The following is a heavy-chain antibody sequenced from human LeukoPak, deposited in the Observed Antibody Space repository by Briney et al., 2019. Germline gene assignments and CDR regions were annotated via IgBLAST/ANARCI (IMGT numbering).Heavy chain of an antibody. V-gene: IGHV1-2*02. D-gene: IGHD3-9*01. CDR3: ARSPHILTGENFDY. CDR1: GYTFTGYY. Sequence: ASVKVSCKASGYTFTGYYMHWVRQAPGQGLEWMGWINPNSGGTNYAQKFQGRVTMTRDTSISTAYMELSRLRSDDTAVYYCARSPHILTGENFDYWGQGTLLTVSS. J-gene: IGHJ4*02. CDR2: INPNSGGT.